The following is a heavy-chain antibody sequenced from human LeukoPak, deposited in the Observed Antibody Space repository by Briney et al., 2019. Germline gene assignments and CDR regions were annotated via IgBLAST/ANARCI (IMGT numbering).Heavy chain of an antibody. J-gene: IGHJ5*02. CDR1: GFTFSSYS. V-gene: IGHV3-21*01. Sequence: PGGSLRLSCAASGFTFSSYSMNWVRQAPGKGLEWVSSISSSSSYIYYADSVKGRFTISRDNAKNSLYLQMNSLRAEDTAVYYCARDSSDCSSTSCFSWFDPWGQGTLVTVSS. CDR3: ARDSSDCSSTSCFSWFDP. D-gene: IGHD2-2*01. CDR2: ISSSSSYI.